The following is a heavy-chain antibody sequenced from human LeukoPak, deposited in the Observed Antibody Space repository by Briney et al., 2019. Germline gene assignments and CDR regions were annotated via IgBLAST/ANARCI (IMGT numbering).Heavy chain of an antibody. CDR1: GGSISSYY. CDR2: IYYSGST. CDR3: ARRNWEGSFDY. D-gene: IGHD7-27*01. Sequence: SETLSLTCTVSGGSISSYYWSWIRQSPGKGLEWIGYIYYSGSTNYNPSLNSRVTISVDTSKNQFSLKLSSVTAADTAVYYCARRNWEGSFDYWGQGTLVTVSS. V-gene: IGHV4-59*01. J-gene: IGHJ4*02.